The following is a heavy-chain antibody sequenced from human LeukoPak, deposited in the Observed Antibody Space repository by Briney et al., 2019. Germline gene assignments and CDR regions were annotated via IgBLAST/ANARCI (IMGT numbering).Heavy chain of an antibody. J-gene: IGHJ4*02. Sequence: GGSLRLSCAASGFTSSNYWMSWVRQAPGKGLEWVANVKQDGSEKYYVDSVKGRFTISRDNAKNSLYLQMNSLRAEDTAVYSCARDGRRATYYFDYWGQGTLVTVSS. CDR2: VKQDGSEK. V-gene: IGHV3-7*01. CDR3: ARDGRRATYYFDY. CDR1: GFTSSNYW. D-gene: IGHD1-1*01.